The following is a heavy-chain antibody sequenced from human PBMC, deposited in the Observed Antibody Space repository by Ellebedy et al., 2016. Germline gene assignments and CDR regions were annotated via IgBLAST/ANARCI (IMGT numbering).Heavy chain of an antibody. CDR2: ISGSGGST. CDR1: GFTFSSYA. Sequence: GESLKISCAASGFTFSSYAMSWVRQAPGKGLEWVSAISGSGGSTYYADSVKGRFTISRDNSKSTVYLHMNSLRAEDTAVYFCAKDLSWASVWGQGTLVTVSS. J-gene: IGHJ4*02. V-gene: IGHV3-23*01. D-gene: IGHD6-13*01. CDR3: AKDLSWASV.